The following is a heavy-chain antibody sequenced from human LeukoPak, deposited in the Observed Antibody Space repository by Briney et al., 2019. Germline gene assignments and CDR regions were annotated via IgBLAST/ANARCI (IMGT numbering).Heavy chain of an antibody. Sequence: VASVKVSCKASGYTFTSYDINWVRQATGQGLEWMGWMNPNSGNTGYAQKFQGRVTITRNTSISTAYMELSSLRSEDTAVYYCARTPRYCSSTSCSYYFDYWGQGTLVTVSS. V-gene: IGHV1-8*03. CDR1: GYTFTSYD. D-gene: IGHD2-2*01. CDR2: MNPNSGNT. J-gene: IGHJ4*02. CDR3: ARTPRYCSSTSCSYYFDY.